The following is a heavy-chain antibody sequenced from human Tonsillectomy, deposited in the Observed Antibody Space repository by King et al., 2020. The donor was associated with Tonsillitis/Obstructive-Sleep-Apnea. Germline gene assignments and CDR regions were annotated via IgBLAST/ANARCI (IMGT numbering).Heavy chain of an antibody. CDR3: ARPSYCSSTSCYFDAFDI. D-gene: IGHD2-2*01. Sequence: QLVQSGAEVKKPGESLKLSCKGSGYSFTSYWIGWVRQMPGKGLEWMGIIYPGDSDTRYSPSFQGQVTISADKSISTAYLQWSSLKASDTAMYYCARPSYCSSTSCYFDAFDIWGQGTMVTVSS. V-gene: IGHV5-51*01. CDR2: IYPGDSDT. CDR1: GYSFTSYW. J-gene: IGHJ3*02.